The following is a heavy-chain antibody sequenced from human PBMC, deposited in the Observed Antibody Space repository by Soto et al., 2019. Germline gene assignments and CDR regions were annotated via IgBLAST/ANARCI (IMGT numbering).Heavy chain of an antibody. V-gene: IGHV3-23*01. CDR1: GFTFSNNA. CDR3: AKLLAGKFSDN. CDR2: ISSGGGNT. J-gene: IGHJ4*02. Sequence: LRLSCAASGFTFSNNAMTWVRQAPGKGLEWVSAISSGGGNTYYADSVKDRFTISRDNSKNTLYLQMNSLRAEDTAVYYCAKLLAGKFSDNWGQGSLVTVSS.